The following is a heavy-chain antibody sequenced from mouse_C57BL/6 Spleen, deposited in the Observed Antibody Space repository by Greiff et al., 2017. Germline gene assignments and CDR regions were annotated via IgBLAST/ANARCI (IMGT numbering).Heavy chain of an antibody. J-gene: IGHJ4*01. V-gene: IGHV1-69*01. Sequence: QVQLQQPGAELVMPGASVKLSCKASGYTFTSYWMHWVKQRPGQGLEWIGEIDPSDSYTNYNQKFKGKSTLTVDKSSSTAYMQRSSLTSADSAVYYCASYGKMDYWGQGTSVTVSS. CDR2: IDPSDSYT. CDR3: ASYGKMDY. CDR1: GYTFTSYW. D-gene: IGHD2-1*01.